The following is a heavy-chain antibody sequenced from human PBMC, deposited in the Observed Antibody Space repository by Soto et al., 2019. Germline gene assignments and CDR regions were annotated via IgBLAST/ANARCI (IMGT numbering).Heavy chain of an antibody. CDR3: AREYTAWPLASGLDV. V-gene: IGHV3-21*01. CDR2: ISSRSDI. D-gene: IGHD2-2*02. Sequence: GGSLRLSCVGSGFIFSNYSINWVRQAPGKGLEWVSSISSRSDIYYAESVKGRFTISRDNAKNSVSLQMNSLRAEDTAVYYCAREYTAWPLASGLDVWGQGTTVTVSS. CDR1: GFIFSNYS. J-gene: IGHJ6*02.